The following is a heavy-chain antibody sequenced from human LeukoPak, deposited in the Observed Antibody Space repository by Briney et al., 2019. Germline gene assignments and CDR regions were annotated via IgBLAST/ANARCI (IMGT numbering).Heavy chain of an antibody. CDR1: GSTFSNYW. V-gene: IGHV3-74*01. CDR2: INTDASST. J-gene: IGHJ4*02. Sequence: GGSLRLSCAASGSTFSNYWMHWVRQAPGKGLVWVSRINTDASSTIYADSVKGRFTISRDNAKNTVYLQMNSLRAEDTAIYCCASGYNSGPGVYWGQGTLVTVSS. CDR3: ASGYNSGPGVY. D-gene: IGHD6-19*01.